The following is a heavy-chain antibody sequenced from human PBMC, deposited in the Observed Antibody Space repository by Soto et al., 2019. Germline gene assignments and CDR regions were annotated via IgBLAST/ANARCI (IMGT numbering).Heavy chain of an antibody. J-gene: IGHJ4*02. D-gene: IGHD3-9*01. Sequence: EVQLVESGGGLVQPGGSLRLSCAASGFTFSSYWMSWVRQAPGKGLEWVANIKQDGSEKYYVDSVKGRFNISRDNAKNSLYLQMNSLRAEDTPVYYYASGPFDPDYWGQGTLVTVSS. CDR3: ASGPFDPDY. V-gene: IGHV3-7*02. CDR2: IKQDGSEK. CDR1: GFTFSSYW.